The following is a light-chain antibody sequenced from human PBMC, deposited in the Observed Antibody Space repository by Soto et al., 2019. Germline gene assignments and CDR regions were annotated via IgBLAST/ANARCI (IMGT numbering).Light chain of an antibody. CDR2: EVT. CDR3: SSYAGSGTFYV. Sequence: QSVLTQPVSVSGSPGQSITISCTGNSSVLGSYDLVSWYQQHPGKAPKLMVYEVTKRPSGVSNRFSGSKSGNTASLTISGLQAEDEADYSCSSYAGSGTFYVFGSGTKVTVL. CDR1: SSVLGSYDL. J-gene: IGLJ1*01. V-gene: IGLV2-23*02.